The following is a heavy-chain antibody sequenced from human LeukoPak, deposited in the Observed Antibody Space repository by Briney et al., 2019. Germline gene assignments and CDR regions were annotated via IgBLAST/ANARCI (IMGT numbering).Heavy chain of an antibody. Sequence: PGGSLRLSCAASGFTFSSYAMHWVRQGPGKGLEWVAYIAHHGSNKYYADSVKGRFTISRDNSKRTLYLQVNNLRVDDKAVYYCAKDGSWSCTDWGQGALVTVSS. J-gene: IGHJ4*02. CDR2: IAHHGSNK. V-gene: IGHV3-30*02. D-gene: IGHD2-8*02. CDR3: AKDGSWSCTD. CDR1: GFTFSSYA.